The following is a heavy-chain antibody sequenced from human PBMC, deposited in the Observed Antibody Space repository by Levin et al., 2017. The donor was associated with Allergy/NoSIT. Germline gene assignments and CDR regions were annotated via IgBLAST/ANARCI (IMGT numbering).Heavy chain of an antibody. V-gene: IGHV3-11*05. Sequence: GGSLRLSCAASGFTFSDDYMSWIRQAPGKGLEWVSYISSSSSYTKYADSVKGRFTISRDNAKNSLYLQMNSLRAEDTAVYYCARDRGIHWFGEYYMDVWGRGTTVTVSS. J-gene: IGHJ6*03. CDR1: GFTFSDDY. CDR2: ISSSSSYT. CDR3: ARDRGIHWFGEYYMDV. D-gene: IGHD3-10*01.